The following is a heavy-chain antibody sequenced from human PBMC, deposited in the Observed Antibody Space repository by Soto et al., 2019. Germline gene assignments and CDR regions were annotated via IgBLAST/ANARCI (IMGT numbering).Heavy chain of an antibody. CDR1: GVTFSGSA. CDR2: IRSKANSYAT. J-gene: IGHJ4*02. V-gene: IGHV3-73*01. Sequence: GGSLRLSCAASGVTFSGSAMHWFGQASGKGLEWVGRIRSKANSYATAYAASVKGRFTISRDDSKNTAYLQMNSLKTEDTAVYYCTTDYDSSGYEPTFDYWGQGTLVTVSS. CDR3: TTDYDSSGYEPTFDY. D-gene: IGHD3-22*01.